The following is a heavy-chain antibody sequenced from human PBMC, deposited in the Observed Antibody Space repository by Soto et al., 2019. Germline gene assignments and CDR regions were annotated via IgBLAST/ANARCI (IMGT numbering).Heavy chain of an antibody. V-gene: IGHV1-69*08. D-gene: IGHD2-2*01. CDR1: GGTFSRYS. J-gene: IGHJ6*02. CDR2: IIPIFGIA. Sequence: QVQLVQSGAEVKKPGSSVKVSCKASGGTFSRYSITWVRQAPGHGLEWIGRIIPIFGIASYAQKFQGRVTITADESTSTAYMELSILRSDDTAVYYCAREDRDRETGLVPAAIDGRDVWGQGTTVT. CDR3: AREDRDRETGLVPAAIDGRDV.